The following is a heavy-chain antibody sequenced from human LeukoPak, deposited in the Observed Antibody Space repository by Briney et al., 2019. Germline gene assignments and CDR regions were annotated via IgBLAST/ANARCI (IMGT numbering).Heavy chain of an antibody. CDR3: ARDPSNSAFKGMQGGDY. V-gene: IGHV4-61*02. Sequence: SETLSLTCTVSGGSISSGSYYWSWIRQPAWKGLEWIGRVYTSGNTNYNPSLNSRVTISVDTSKNQFSLKMSSVTAADTAVYYCARDPSNSAFKGMQGGDYWGQGTLVTVSS. CDR1: GGSISSGSYY. D-gene: IGHD3-16*01. J-gene: IGHJ4*02. CDR2: VYTSGNT.